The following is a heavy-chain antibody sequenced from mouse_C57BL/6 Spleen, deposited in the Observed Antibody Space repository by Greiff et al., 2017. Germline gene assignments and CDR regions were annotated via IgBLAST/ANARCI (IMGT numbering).Heavy chain of an antibody. D-gene: IGHD3-3*01. CDR2: IWTGGGT. J-gene: IGHJ4*01. CDR1: GFSLTSYA. Sequence: VQRVESGPGLVAPSQSLSITCTVSGFSLTSYAISWVRQPPGKGLEWLGVIWTGGGTNYNSALKSRLSISKDNSKSQVFLKMNSLQTDDTARYYCARNLGQDYYAMDYWGQGTSVTVSS. CDR3: ARNLGQDYYAMDY. V-gene: IGHV2-9-1*01.